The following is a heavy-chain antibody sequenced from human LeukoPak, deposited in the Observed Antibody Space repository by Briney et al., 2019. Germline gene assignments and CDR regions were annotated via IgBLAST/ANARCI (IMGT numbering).Heavy chain of an antibody. CDR2: FHHSGST. D-gene: IGHD5-24*01. J-gene: IGHJ4*02. Sequence: SETLSLTWSVSGYSISSGFYWDWIRQPPGKGLEWIGSFHHSGSTPYNPSLNSRVSISVDTSKNQLSLKLSSVTAADTAVYYCARREGYNFDYWGQGTLVTVSS. V-gene: IGHV4-38-2*02. CDR3: ARREGYNFDY. CDR1: GYSISSGFY.